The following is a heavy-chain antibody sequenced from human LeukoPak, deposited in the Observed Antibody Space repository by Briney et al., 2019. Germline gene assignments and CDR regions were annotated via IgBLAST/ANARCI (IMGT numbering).Heavy chain of an antibody. Sequence: GGSLRLSCAASGFTFSSYWMHRVRQAPGKGLVWVSRINTAGSNTAYADSVKGRFTISRDNARNTLHLQMNSLRAEDTAVYYCAALPFCGGDCYPYYFDYWGQGTLVTVSS. CDR3: AALPFCGGDCYPYYFDY. CDR1: GFTFSSYW. J-gene: IGHJ4*02. V-gene: IGHV3-74*01. CDR2: INTAGSNT. D-gene: IGHD2-21*01.